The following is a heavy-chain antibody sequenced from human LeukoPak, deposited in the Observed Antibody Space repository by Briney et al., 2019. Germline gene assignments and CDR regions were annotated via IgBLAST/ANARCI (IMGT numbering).Heavy chain of an antibody. CDR2: IYYSGST. D-gene: IGHD1-20*01. V-gene: IGHV4-31*03. J-gene: IGHJ5*02. Sequence: PSQTLSLTCTVSGGSISSGGYYWSWIRQHPGKGLEWIGYIYYSGSTYYNPSLKSRVTISVDTSKNQFSLKLSSVTAADTAVYYCARRRYNWNDGAYYWFDPWGQGTLVTVSS. CDR3: ARRRYNWNDGAYYWFDP. CDR1: GGSISSGGYY.